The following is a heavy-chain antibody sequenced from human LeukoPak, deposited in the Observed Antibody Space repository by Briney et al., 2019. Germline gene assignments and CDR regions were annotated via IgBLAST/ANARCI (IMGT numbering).Heavy chain of an antibody. V-gene: IGHV5-10-1*01. J-gene: IGHJ4*02. Sequence: MHGESLKISCKGSGYSFTSYWISWVRQMPGKGLEWMGRIDPSDSYTNYSPSFQGHVTISADKSISTAYLQWSSLKASDAAMYYCARRGYIAAAGYYFDYWGQGTLVTAS. CDR1: GYSFTSYW. CDR2: IDPSDSYT. D-gene: IGHD6-13*01. CDR3: ARRGYIAAAGYYFDY.